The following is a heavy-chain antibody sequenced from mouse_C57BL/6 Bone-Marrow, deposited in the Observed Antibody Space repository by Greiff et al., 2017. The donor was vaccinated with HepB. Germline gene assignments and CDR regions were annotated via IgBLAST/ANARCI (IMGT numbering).Heavy chain of an antibody. D-gene: IGHD2-3*01. Sequence: EVKLVESGGGLVQPGGSLKLSCAASGFTFSYYGMAWVRQAPRKGPEWVAFISNLAYSIYYADTVTGRFTISRENAKNTLYLEMSSLRSEDTAMYYCARQDDGYYVGYAMDYWGQGTSVTVSS. CDR1: GFTFSYYG. J-gene: IGHJ4*01. V-gene: IGHV5-15*01. CDR3: ARQDDGYYVGYAMDY. CDR2: ISNLAYSI.